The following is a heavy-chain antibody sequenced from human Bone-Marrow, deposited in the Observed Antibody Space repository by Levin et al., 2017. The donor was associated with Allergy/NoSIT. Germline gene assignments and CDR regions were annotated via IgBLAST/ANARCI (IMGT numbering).Heavy chain of an antibody. J-gene: IGHJ2*01. CDR2: IKSETDGGTT. CDR3: TTVGDRLEWVWYFDL. D-gene: IGHD3-9*01. V-gene: IGHV3-15*01. Sequence: SCAASGFTFTNAWMTWVRQAPGKGLEWVGRIKSETDGGTTDYAAPVKGRFSISRDDSKNTMFLQMNSLKTEDTGVYYCTTVGDRLEWVWYFDLWGRGTLVTVTS. CDR1: GFTFTNAW.